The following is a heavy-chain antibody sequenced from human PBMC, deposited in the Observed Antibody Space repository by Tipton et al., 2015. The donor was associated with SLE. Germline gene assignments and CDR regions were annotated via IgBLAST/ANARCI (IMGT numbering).Heavy chain of an antibody. CDR1: GGSFSGYY. CDR3: AREGLGYCSSTSCYEFDP. J-gene: IGHJ5*02. D-gene: IGHD2-2*03. Sequence: TLSLTCAVYGGSFSGYYWSWIRQTPGKGLEWIGEINHSGSTNYNPSLKSRVTISVDTSKSQFSLKLSSVTAADTAVYYCAREGLGYCSSTSCYEFDPWGQGTLVTVSS. CDR2: INHSGST. V-gene: IGHV4-34*01.